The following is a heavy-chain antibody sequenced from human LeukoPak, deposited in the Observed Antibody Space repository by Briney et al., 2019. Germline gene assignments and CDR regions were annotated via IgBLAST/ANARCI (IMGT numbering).Heavy chain of an antibody. J-gene: IGHJ4*02. V-gene: IGHV3-7*01. Sequence: GGPLRLSCAATGFVFSSHWMSWVRQAPGKGLEWVANINQGGSEKYYVDSVNGRFTISRDNAKNSLYLQMNSLRVEDTAVYYCARDGVDAGIYFDYWGQGNLVTVSS. CDR2: INQGGSEK. CDR3: ARDGVDAGIYFDY. CDR1: GFVFSSHW. D-gene: IGHD3-9*01.